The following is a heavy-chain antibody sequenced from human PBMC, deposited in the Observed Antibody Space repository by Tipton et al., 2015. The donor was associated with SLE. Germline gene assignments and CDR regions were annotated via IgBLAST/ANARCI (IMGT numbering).Heavy chain of an antibody. V-gene: IGHV4-61*02. CDR3: ARSDYNWDTWFDP. CDR1: AGSISSGSYY. D-gene: IGHD4-11*01. CDR2: IYNTGGT. J-gene: IGHJ5*02. Sequence: TLSLTCTVSAGSISSGSYYWSWIRQPAGKGLEWIGRIYNTGGTSYNPSLKSRLTISIDTSKNQFSLKLNSVTAADTAVYYCARSDYNWDTWFDPWGQGTLVTVSS.